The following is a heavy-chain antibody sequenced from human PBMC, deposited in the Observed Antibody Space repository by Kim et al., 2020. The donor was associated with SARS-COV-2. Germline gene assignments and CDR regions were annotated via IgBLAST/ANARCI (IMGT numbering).Heavy chain of an antibody. CDR1: GFTFSAYD. CDR2: ITKSSTTI. V-gene: IGHV3-48*02. CDR3: VRDRMGGAFDM. D-gene: IGHD3-16*01. Sequence: GGSLRLSCATSGFTFSAYDMNWVRQAPGKGLEWLSFITKSSTTIYYADSVEGRFTISRDNAKNSLFLQMNSLRDEDTALYYCVRDRMGGAFDMWRQGTMV. J-gene: IGHJ3*02.